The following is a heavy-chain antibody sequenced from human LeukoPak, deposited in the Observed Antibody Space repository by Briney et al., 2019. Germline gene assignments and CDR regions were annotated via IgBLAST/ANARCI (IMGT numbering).Heavy chain of an antibody. D-gene: IGHD2-2*01. CDR1: GFTFTSYS. Sequence: PGGSLRLSCAASGFTFTSYSMNWVRQAPGKGLEWVSTISGGGGSTYYADSVKGRFTISRDNSKNTLYLQMNSLRAEDTAVYYCARDLRYCSSTSCYFVYYGMDVWGQGTTVTVSS. V-gene: IGHV3-23*01. CDR3: ARDLRYCSSTSCYFVYYGMDV. J-gene: IGHJ6*02. CDR2: ISGGGGST.